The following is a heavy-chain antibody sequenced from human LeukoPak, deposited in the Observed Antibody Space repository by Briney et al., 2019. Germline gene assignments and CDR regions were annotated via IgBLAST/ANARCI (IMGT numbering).Heavy chain of an antibody. CDR1: GFTFRDNY. Sequence: GASLRLSCAAAGFTFRDNYMSRIRQAPGKGPERLSYISGSGSDINYAAPVKGPFTISRDNAKNSLYLQMNNLRVEDTAVYYCVRGPGRDGGYWGQGTLVTVSS. CDR2: ISGSGSDI. J-gene: IGHJ4*02. CDR3: VRGPGRDGGY. V-gene: IGHV3-11*04. D-gene: IGHD1-26*01.